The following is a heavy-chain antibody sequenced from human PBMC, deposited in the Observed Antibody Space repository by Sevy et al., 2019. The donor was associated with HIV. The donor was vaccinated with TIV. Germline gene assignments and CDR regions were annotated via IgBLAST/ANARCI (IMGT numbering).Heavy chain of an antibody. D-gene: IGHD3-22*01. Sequence: ASVKVSCKASGYTFTGYYMHWVRQAPGQGLEWMGWINPNSGGTNYAQKFQGRVTMTRDTSISTAYMELSRLRSDVTAVYYCARKNYDSSGYYYEGAFDIWGQGTMVTVSS. CDR1: GYTFTGYY. V-gene: IGHV1-2*02. J-gene: IGHJ3*02. CDR3: ARKNYDSSGYYYEGAFDI. CDR2: INPNSGGT.